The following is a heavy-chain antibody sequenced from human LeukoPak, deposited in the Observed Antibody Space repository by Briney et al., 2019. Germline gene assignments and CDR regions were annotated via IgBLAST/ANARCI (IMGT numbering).Heavy chain of an antibody. CDR3: ARSRAFNSGAFDP. CDR2: IYNGVNT. D-gene: IGHD1-26*01. V-gene: IGHV4-61*01. CDR1: GASVSSASY. J-gene: IGHJ5*02. Sequence: PSETLSLTCTVSGASVSSASYWTWIRQPPGKGVEWIAHIYNGVNTNYNPSLKSRVTISVDTSKNQFSLRLDSVTAADTAVYYCARSRAFNSGAFDPWGQGSLVTVSS.